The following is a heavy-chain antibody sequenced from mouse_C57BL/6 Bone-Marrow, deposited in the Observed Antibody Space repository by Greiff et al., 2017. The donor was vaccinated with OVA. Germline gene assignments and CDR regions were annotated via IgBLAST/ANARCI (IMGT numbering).Heavy chain of an antibody. CDR1: GYTFTSYW. CDR2: IDPSDSYT. J-gene: IGHJ3*01. Sequence: QVQLQQPGAELVRPGTSVKLSCKASGYTFTSYWMHWVKQRPGQGLEWIGVIDPSDSYTDYNQKFKGKATLTVDTSSSTAYMQLSSLTSEDSAVDYCARSSNYLFAYWGQGTLVTVSA. D-gene: IGHD2-5*01. CDR3: ARSSNYLFAY. V-gene: IGHV1-59*01.